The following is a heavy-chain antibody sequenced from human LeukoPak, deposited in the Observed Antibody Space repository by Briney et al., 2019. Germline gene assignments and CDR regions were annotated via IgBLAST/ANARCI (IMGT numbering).Heavy chain of an antibody. CDR2: MNPNSGNT. Sequence: GASVKVSCKASGYTFTSYDINWVRQATGQGLEWMGWMNPNSGNTGYAQKFQGRVTITRNTSISTAYMELSSLRSGDTAVYYCARGHYDFWSGQRFYMDVWGKGTTVTVSS. V-gene: IGHV1-8*03. CDR3: ARGHYDFWSGQRFYMDV. D-gene: IGHD3-3*01. CDR1: GYTFTSYD. J-gene: IGHJ6*03.